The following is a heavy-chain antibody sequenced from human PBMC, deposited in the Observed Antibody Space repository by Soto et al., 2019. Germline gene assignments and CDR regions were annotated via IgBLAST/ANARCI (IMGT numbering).Heavy chain of an antibody. J-gene: IGHJ5*02. Sequence: SETLSLTCTVYGGCISSGDYYWSWIRQPPGKGLEWIGYIYYSGSTNYNPSLKSRVTISVDTSKNQFSLKLSSVTAADTAVYYCARVRGRLLRFDPWGQGTLVTVSS. V-gene: IGHV4-30-4*01. CDR3: ARVRGRLLRFDP. CDR1: GGCISSGDYY. CDR2: IYYSGST. D-gene: IGHD2-15*01.